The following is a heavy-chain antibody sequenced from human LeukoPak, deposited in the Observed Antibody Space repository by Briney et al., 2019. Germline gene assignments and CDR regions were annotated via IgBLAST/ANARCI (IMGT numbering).Heavy chain of an antibody. V-gene: IGHV3-23*01. CDR2: ISGSGGST. CDR1: GFTFSSYA. CDR3: AKEPYSSGYYYSLDY. J-gene: IGHJ4*02. Sequence: GGSLRLSCAASGFTFSSYAMSWVRQAPGKRLEWVSAISGSGGSTYYADSVKGRFTISRDNSKNTLYLQMNSLRAEDTAVYYCAKEPYSSGYYYSLDYWGQGTLVTVSS. D-gene: IGHD3-22*01.